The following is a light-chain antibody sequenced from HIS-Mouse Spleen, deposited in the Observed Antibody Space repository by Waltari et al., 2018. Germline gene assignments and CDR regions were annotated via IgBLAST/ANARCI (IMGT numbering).Light chain of an antibody. CDR3: SSYAGSNIVV. CDR2: EVS. Sequence: QSALTQPPSASGSPGQSVTISCTGTSSDVGGYNYVSWYQQHPGKAPKLMIYEVSKRPSGGPDRFSGSKSGNTASLTVSGLQAEDEADYYCSSYAGSNIVVFGGGTKLTVL. J-gene: IGLJ2*01. V-gene: IGLV2-8*01. CDR1: SSDVGGYNY.